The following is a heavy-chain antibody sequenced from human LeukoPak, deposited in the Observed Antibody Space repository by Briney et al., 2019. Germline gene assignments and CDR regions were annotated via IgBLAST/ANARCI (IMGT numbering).Heavy chain of an antibody. Sequence: SETLSLTCTVSGGSISSSSYYWGWIRQPPGKGLEWIGSIYYSGSTYYNPSLKSRVTISVDTSKNQFSLKLSSVTAADTAVYYCARDKSLVGATTVGNGRSYYYYYYMDVWGKGTTVTISS. J-gene: IGHJ6*03. CDR1: GGSISSSSYY. CDR3: ARDKSLVGATTVGNGRSYYYYYYMDV. D-gene: IGHD1-26*01. V-gene: IGHV4-39*07. CDR2: IYYSGST.